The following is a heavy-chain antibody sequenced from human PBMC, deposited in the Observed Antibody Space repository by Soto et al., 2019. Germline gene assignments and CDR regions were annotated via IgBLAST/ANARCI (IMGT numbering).Heavy chain of an antibody. J-gene: IGHJ2*01. CDR1: GFTFSSYS. D-gene: IGHD2-2*01. CDR2: ISSSSSPI. CDR3: EVASTSRNWDFDL. V-gene: IGHV3-48*01. Sequence: EVQLVESGGGLVQPGGSLRLSCAASGFTFSSYSMNWVRRAPGKGLEWVSYISSSSSPIYYADSVKGRFTISRDNAKNSLYLEMNSLRVEDTAVYYCEVASTSRNWDFDLWAVAPWSLSRQ.